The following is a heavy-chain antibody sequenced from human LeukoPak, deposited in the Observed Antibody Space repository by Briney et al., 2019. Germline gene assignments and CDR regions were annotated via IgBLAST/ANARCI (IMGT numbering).Heavy chain of an antibody. J-gene: IGHJ4*02. CDR1: GFTFSSYE. D-gene: IGHD6-13*01. CDR3: ARVWYSTYFDS. V-gene: IGHV3-53*01. CDR2: IYSGGST. Sequence: PGGSLRLSCAASGFTFSSYEMNWVRQAPGKGLEWVSGIYSGGSTYYADSVKGRFTISRDNSKNTVYLQMNSLRAEDTAVYYCARVWYSTYFDSWGQGTLVTVSS.